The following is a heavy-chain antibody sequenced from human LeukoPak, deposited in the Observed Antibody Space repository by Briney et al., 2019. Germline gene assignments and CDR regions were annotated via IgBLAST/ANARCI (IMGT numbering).Heavy chain of an antibody. D-gene: IGHD6-19*01. V-gene: IGHV4-59*01. CDR3: ARETAVAGNVDY. CDR1: GGSTSSYY. CDR2: IYYSGST. Sequence: PSETLSLTCTVSGGSTSSYYWSWIRQPPGKGLEWIGYIYYSGSTNYNPSLKSRVTISVDTSKNQFTLKLSSVTAADAAVYYCARETAVAGNVDYWGQGTLVTVSS. J-gene: IGHJ4*02.